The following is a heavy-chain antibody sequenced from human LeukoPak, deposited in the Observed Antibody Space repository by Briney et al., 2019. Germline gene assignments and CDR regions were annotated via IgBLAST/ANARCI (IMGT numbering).Heavy chain of an antibody. CDR2: IYYSGST. CDR3: AASSSWYFGFDY. CDR1: GGSISSGGYY. J-gene: IGHJ4*02. V-gene: IGHV4-31*03. Sequence: PSETLSLTCTVSGGSISSGGYYWSWIRQHPGKGLEWIGYIYYSGSTYYNPSLKSRVTISVDTSKNQFSLKLSSVTAADTAVYYCAASSSWYFGFDYWGQGTLVTVSS. D-gene: IGHD6-13*01.